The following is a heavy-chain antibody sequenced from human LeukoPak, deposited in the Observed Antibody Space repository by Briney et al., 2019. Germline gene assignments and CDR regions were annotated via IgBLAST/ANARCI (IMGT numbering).Heavy chain of an antibody. V-gene: IGHV1-58*01. J-gene: IGHJ6*02. CDR2: IVVGSGNT. CDR3: AADPYSGYTYYYYYGMDV. Sequence: SVKVSCKASGFTFTSSAVQWVRQARGQRLEWIGWIVVGSGNTNYAQKFQERVTITRDMSTSTAYMELSSLRSEDTAVYYCAADPYSGYTYYYYYGMDVWAKGPRSPSP. CDR1: GFTFTSSA. D-gene: IGHD5-12*01.